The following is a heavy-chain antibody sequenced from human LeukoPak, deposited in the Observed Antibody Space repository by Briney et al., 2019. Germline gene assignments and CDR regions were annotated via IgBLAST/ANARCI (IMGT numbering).Heavy chain of an antibody. D-gene: IGHD3-3*01. CDR3: ATMDFWSGYGGY. Sequence: SETLSLTCTVSGGSISSYYWSWIRQPPGKGLEWIGYIYYSGSTNYNPSLKSRVTISVDTSKNQFSLKLSSVTAADTAVYYCATMDFWSGYGGYWGQGTLVTVSS. CDR1: GGSISSYY. CDR2: IYYSGST. V-gene: IGHV4-59*01. J-gene: IGHJ4*02.